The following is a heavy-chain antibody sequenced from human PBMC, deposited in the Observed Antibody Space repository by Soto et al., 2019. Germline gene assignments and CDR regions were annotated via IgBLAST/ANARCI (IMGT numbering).Heavy chain of an antibody. Sequence: ASVKVSCKASGYTFTSYGISWVRQAPGQGLEWMGWISAYNGNTNYAQKLQGRVTMTTDTSTSTAYMELRSLRSDDTAVYYCARGEYYYGSGSSYNYYYGMDVWGQGTTVTVSS. CDR2: ISAYNGNT. CDR3: ARGEYYYGSGSSYNYYYGMDV. V-gene: IGHV1-18*01. D-gene: IGHD3-10*01. CDR1: GYTFTSYG. J-gene: IGHJ6*02.